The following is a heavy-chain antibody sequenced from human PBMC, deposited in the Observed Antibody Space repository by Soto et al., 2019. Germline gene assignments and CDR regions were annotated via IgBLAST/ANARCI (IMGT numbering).Heavy chain of an antibody. D-gene: IGHD2-15*01. V-gene: IGHV3-74*01. CDR2: INSDGSST. Sequence: EVQLVESGGGLVQPGGSLRLSCAASGFTFSSYWMHWVRQAPGKGLVWVSRINSDGSSTSYADSVKGRFTLSRDNAKNTLYLQMNSLRAEDTAVYYCVRTSLVVAAATREDYWGQGTLVPVSS. CDR3: VRTSLVVAAATREDY. CDR1: GFTFSSYW. J-gene: IGHJ4*02.